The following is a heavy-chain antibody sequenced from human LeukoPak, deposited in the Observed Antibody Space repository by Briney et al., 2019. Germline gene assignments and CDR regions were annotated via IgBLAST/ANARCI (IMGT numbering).Heavy chain of an antibody. J-gene: IGHJ4*02. Sequence: SSVKVSCKASGGTFSSYAISWVRQAPGQGLEWMGGIIPIFGTANYAQKFQGRVTITADESTSTAYMELSSLRSEDTAVYYCARVWSYYYGSGSYFDYWGQGTLVTVSS. CDR3: ARVWSYYYGSGSYFDY. D-gene: IGHD3-10*01. CDR1: GGTFSSYA. V-gene: IGHV1-69*13. CDR2: IIPIFGTA.